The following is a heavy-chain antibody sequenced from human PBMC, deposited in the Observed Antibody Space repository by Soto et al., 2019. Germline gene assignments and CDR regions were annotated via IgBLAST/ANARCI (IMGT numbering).Heavy chain of an antibody. CDR3: ARGYSSGWIQIHEYYFDY. CDR2: ISYDGSNK. V-gene: IGHV3-30-3*01. Sequence: GGSLRLSCAASGFTFSSYAMHWVRQAPGKGLEWVAVISYDGSNKYYADSVKGRFTISRDNSKNTLYLQMNSLRAEDTTVYYCARGYSSGWIQIHEYYFDYWGQGTLVTVSS. CDR1: GFTFSSYA. J-gene: IGHJ4*02. D-gene: IGHD6-19*01.